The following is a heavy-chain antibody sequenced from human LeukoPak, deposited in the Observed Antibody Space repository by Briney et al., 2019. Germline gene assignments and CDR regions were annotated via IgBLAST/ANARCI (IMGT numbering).Heavy chain of an antibody. J-gene: IGHJ6*03. V-gene: IGHV3-23*01. D-gene: IGHD6-13*01. CDR1: GFTFSSYA. Sequence: GGSLRLSCAASGFTFSSYAMSWVRQAPGKGLEWVSAISGSGGSTYYADSVKGRFTISRDNSKNTLYLQMNSLRAEDTAVYYCARSSSGDSLGYYYYYMDVWGKGTTVTVSS. CDR2: ISGSGGST. CDR3: ARSSSGDSLGYYYYYMDV.